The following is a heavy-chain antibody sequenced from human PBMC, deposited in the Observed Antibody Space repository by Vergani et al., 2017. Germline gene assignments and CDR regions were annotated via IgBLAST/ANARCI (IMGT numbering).Heavy chain of an antibody. J-gene: IGHJ4*01. CDR2: ISGSGRST. Sequence: EVQLLQIGGGLAQPGESLRLSCSASGFPFVNSDLSWVRQAPGKGLAWVATISGSGRSTYFADSVKGRFSISRDNSKSTLHLQMNSLRVEDTAIYYCARVKIDFGTYFFDSWGHGTLVTVSS. V-gene: IGHV3-23*01. CDR3: ARVKIDFGTYFFDS. CDR1: GFPFVNSD. D-gene: IGHD1-1*01.